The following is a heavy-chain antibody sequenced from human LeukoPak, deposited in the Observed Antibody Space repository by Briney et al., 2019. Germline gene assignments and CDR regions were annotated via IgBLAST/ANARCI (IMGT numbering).Heavy chain of an antibody. Sequence: GGSLRLSCAASGFTFSSCAMSWVRQAPGKGLEWVSAISGSGGSTYYADSVKGRFTISRDNSKNTLFLQMNSLRAEDTAVYYCAKGTYSSSPRDYWGQGNLVTVSS. J-gene: IGHJ4*02. CDR1: GFTFSSCA. CDR2: ISGSGGST. CDR3: AKGTYSSSPRDY. D-gene: IGHD6-6*01. V-gene: IGHV3-23*01.